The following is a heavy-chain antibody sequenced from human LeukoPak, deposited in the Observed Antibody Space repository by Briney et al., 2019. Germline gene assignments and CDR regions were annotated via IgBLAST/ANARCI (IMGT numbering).Heavy chain of an antibody. D-gene: IGHD2/OR15-2a*01. V-gene: IGHV3-30*18. CDR2: MSDGGSHT. CDR3: AKEGSMSQWAFDI. CDR1: GFTVSSNY. J-gene: IGHJ3*02. Sequence: GGSLRLSCAASGFTVSSNYMSWVRQAPGKGLEWVAVMSDGGSHTYYADSVKGRFTISRDNSRNTLYLQMNSLRVEDTAVYYCAKEGSMSQWAFDIWGQGTMVTVS.